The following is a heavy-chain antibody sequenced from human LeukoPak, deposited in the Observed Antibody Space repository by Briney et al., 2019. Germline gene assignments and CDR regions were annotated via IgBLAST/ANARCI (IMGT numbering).Heavy chain of an antibody. V-gene: IGHV1-18*01. J-gene: IGHJ4*02. CDR3: TRGGRLMLRFLECLVQ. CDR2: ISAYNGNT. D-gene: IGHD3-3*01. Sequence: ASVKVSCKASGYTFTSYGISWVRQAPGQGLEWMGWISAYNGNTNYAQKFQGRVTITADESTSTAYMELSSLRSEDTAVYYCTRGGRLMLRFLECLVQWGQGSLVTVSS. CDR1: GYTFTSYG.